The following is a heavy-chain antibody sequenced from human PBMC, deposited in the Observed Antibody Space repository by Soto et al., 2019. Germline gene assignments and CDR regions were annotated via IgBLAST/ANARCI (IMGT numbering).Heavy chain of an antibody. CDR3: AKDIGGWYNWCFDL. V-gene: IGHV3-9*01. CDR2: ISWNSGSI. D-gene: IGHD6-19*01. Sequence: EVQLVESGGGLVQPGRSLRLSCAASGFTFDDYAMHWVRQAPGKGLEWVSGISWNSGSIGYADSVKGRFNISRDNAKNSLYLQMNSLRAEDTALYYCAKDIGGWYNWCFDLWGRGTLVTVSS. J-gene: IGHJ2*01. CDR1: GFTFDDYA.